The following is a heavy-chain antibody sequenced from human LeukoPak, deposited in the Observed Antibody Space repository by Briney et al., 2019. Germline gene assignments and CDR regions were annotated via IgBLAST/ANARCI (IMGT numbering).Heavy chain of an antibody. V-gene: IGHV3-21*01. J-gene: IGHJ4*02. CDR2: ISSSSSYI. CDR3: ARDGSGWSFDY. D-gene: IGHD6-19*01. Sequence: GGSLRLSCAASGFTFSSYSMNWVRQAPGKGLEWVSSISSSSSYIYYADSVKGRFTISRDNAKNTLYLQMDSLRAEDTAVYYCARDGSGWSFDYWGQGTLVTVSS. CDR1: GFTFSSYS.